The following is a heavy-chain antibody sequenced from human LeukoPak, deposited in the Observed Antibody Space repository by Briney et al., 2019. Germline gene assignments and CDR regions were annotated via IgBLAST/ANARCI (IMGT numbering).Heavy chain of an antibody. CDR2: INKDGTEK. CDR1: GFSFNTYW. J-gene: IGHJ4*02. Sequence: GGSLRLSCAVSGFSFNTYWMTWVRQAPGKGLQWVASINKDGTEKYYVDSVKGRFTISRDNTKNSLYLQMNSLRAEDTAVYYCARDWGGGGWFDYWGQGTLVTVSS. D-gene: IGHD6-19*01. V-gene: IGHV3-7*01. CDR3: ARDWGGGGWFDY.